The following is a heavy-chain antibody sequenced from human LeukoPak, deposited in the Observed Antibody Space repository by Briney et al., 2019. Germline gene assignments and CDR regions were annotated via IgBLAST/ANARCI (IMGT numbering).Heavy chain of an antibody. CDR3: AKDRVVYNWNYAYYFDD. CDR2: IIPIFGTA. V-gene: IGHV1-69*06. J-gene: IGHJ4*02. Sequence: ASVKVSCKASGGTFSSYAISWVRQAPGQGLEWMGGIIPIFGTANYAQKFQGRVTITADKSTSTAYMELSSLRAEDTAVYYCAKDRVVYNWNYAYYFDDWGQGTLVTVSS. CDR1: GGTFSSYA. D-gene: IGHD1-7*01.